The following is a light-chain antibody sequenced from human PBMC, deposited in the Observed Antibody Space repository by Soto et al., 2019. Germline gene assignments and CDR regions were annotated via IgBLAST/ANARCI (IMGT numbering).Light chain of an antibody. Sequence: QSVLTQPASVSGSPGQSITISCTGTSSDVGAYNYVSWYQQYPGKAPKVIIFEVRKRPSGVSNRFSGSKSGNTASLTISGLQAEDEAQYYCSSYSSANTVIFGGGTKVTVL. CDR2: EVR. V-gene: IGLV2-14*01. CDR1: SSDVGAYNY. J-gene: IGLJ2*01. CDR3: SSYSSANTVI.